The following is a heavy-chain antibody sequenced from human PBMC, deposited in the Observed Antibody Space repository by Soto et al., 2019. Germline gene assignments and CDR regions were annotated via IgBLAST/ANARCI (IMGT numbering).Heavy chain of an antibody. D-gene: IGHD3-3*01. Sequence: ASVKVSCKASGYTFTSYAMHWARQAPGQRLEWMRWINAGNGNTKYSQKFQGRVTITRDTSASTAYMELSSLRSEDTAVYYCARERSDFWSGYSSMDVWGQGTTVTVS. CDR3: ARERSDFWSGYSSMDV. CDR1: GYTFTSYA. J-gene: IGHJ6*02. V-gene: IGHV1-3*01. CDR2: INAGNGNT.